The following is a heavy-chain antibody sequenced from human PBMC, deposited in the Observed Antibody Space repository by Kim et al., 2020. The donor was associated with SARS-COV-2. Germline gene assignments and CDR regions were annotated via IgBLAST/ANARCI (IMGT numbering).Heavy chain of an antibody. CDR3: ARERAMVTDY. V-gene: IGHV4-59*01. J-gene: IGHJ4*02. CDR2: ISYIGST. D-gene: IGHD5-18*01. Sequence: SETLSLTCTVSGGSMNNYFWNWIRQPPGKGLEWIGYISYIGSTDYNPSLKSRVTISVDTSKNRFSLKLSAVTAADTAVYYCARERAMVTDYWGQGTLVAVSS. CDR1: GGSMNNYF.